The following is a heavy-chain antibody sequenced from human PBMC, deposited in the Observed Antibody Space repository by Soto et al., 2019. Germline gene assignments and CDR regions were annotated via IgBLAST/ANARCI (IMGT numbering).Heavy chain of an antibody. CDR3: ARDRSITIFGPIDAFDI. CDR1: GGTFSSYA. D-gene: IGHD3-3*01. Sequence: VASVKVSCKASGGTFSSYAISWVRQAPGQGLEWMGGIIPIFGTANYAQKFQGRVTITADESTSTAYMELSSLRSEDTAVYYCARDRSITIFGPIDAFDIWGQGXMVTV. V-gene: IGHV1-69*13. J-gene: IGHJ3*02. CDR2: IIPIFGTA.